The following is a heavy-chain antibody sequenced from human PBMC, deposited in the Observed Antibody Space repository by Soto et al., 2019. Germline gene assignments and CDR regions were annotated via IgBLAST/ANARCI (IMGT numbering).Heavy chain of an antibody. J-gene: IGHJ5*02. CDR1: GGSISSGGYY. CDR3: ARGARMYNWFDP. CDR2: IYYSGST. Sequence: QVQLQESGPGLVKPSQTLSLTCTVSGGSISSGGYYWSWIRQHPGKGLEWIGYIYYSGSTYYNPSLKRRVTISVDTSKNQFSLKLSSVTAADTAVYYCARGARMYNWFDPWGQGTLVNVSS. D-gene: IGHD2-15*01. V-gene: IGHV4-31*03.